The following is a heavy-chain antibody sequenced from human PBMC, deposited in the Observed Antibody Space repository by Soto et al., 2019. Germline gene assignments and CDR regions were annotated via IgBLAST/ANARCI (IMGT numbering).Heavy chain of an antibody. V-gene: IGHV1-18*01. D-gene: IGHD3-10*01. Sequence: QVQLVQSGAEVKKPGASVKVSCKASGYTFTSYGISWVRQAPGQGLEWMGWISAYNGNTNYAQKLQGRVTMTTDTATSTAYMELRSLSSDDTAVYYCARDIGEWFGEFLRYYYYGMDVWGQGTTVTVSS. CDR1: GYTFTSYG. CDR3: ARDIGEWFGEFLRYYYYGMDV. J-gene: IGHJ6*02. CDR2: ISAYNGNT.